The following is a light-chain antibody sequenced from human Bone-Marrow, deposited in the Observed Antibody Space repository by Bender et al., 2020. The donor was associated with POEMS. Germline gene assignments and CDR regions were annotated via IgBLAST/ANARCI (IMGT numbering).Light chain of an antibody. CDR1: SSDVGGYNY. V-gene: IGLV2-14*01. Sequence: QSALTQPASVSGSPGQSITISCTGTSSDVGGYNYVSWYQQHPGNAPKLVIYDVSHRPLGVPDRFSGSKSGDTASLTISGLLSEDEADYYCAAWDDSLSVLLGTGTKVTVL. CDR3: AAWDDSLSVL. CDR2: DVS. J-gene: IGLJ1*01.